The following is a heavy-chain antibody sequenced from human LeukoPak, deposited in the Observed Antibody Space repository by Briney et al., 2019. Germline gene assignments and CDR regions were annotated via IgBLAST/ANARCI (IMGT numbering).Heavy chain of an antibody. V-gene: IGHV4-59*13. Sequence: SETLPLTCTVSGGSISSFYWSWIRQPPGKGLEWIGYIYYSGSTNYNPSLKSRVTISVDTSKNQFSLKLSSVTAADTAVYYCARHGTSGTNLNWFDPWGQGTLVTVSS. D-gene: IGHD1-1*01. CDR2: IYYSGST. CDR1: GGSISSFY. J-gene: IGHJ5*02. CDR3: ARHGTSGTNLNWFDP.